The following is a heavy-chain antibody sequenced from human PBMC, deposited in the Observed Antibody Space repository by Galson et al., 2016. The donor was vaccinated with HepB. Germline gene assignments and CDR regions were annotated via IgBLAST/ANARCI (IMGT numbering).Heavy chain of an antibody. CDR2: ISGNAYST. J-gene: IGHJ3*01. Sequence: SLRLSCAASGFTFSSYAMSWVRQAPGKGLEWVSAISGNAYSTYYADSVKGRFTISRDNAKNSLFLQLNSLRAEDTAVYYCARSSGYRDWNDAFDVWGQGTIVTVSS. V-gene: IGHV3-23*01. CDR1: GFTFSSYA. D-gene: IGHD3-10*01. CDR3: ARSSGYRDWNDAFDV.